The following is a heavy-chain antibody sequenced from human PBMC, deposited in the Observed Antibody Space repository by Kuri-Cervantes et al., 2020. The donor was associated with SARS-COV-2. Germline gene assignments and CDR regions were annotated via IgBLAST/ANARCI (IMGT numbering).Heavy chain of an antibody. D-gene: IGHD1-14*01. CDR1: GVSISSYY. J-gene: IGHJ4*02. CDR3: ARVRNRGSSPPPYYFYY. CDR2: IYYSGST. V-gene: IGHV4-59*12. Sequence: ETVSHTSPGPGVSISSYYWSWTRLPPGKGLEWIGYIYYSGSTYYSPSLKSRVTISADTSKNQFSLKLNSVTAADTAVYYCARVRNRGSSPPPYYFYYWGQGILVTVSS.